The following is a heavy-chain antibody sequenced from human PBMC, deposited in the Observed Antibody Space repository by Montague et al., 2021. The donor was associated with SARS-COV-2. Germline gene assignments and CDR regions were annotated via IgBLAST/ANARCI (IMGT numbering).Heavy chain of an antibody. CDR3: ARRLVSRETSGRGSHFDY. Sequence: SETLSLTCIVSGDSISSSSYDWGWIRQPPGKGLEYIGSIYYNGNTYYNPSLKSRVTISIDTSRNQFSLKLSSVTATDTAIYYCARRLVSRETSGRGSHFDYWGQGTLVTVSS. CDR2: IYYNGNT. D-gene: IGHD2-15*01. V-gene: IGHV4-39*01. J-gene: IGHJ4*02. CDR1: GDSISSSSYD.